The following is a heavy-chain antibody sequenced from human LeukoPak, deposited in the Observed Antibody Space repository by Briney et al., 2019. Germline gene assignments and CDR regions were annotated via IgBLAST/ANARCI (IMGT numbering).Heavy chain of an antibody. CDR2: IYHSGST. J-gene: IGHJ6*03. Sequence: SETLSLTCTVSGYSISSGYYWGWIRQPPGKGLEWIGSIYHSGSTYYNPSLKSRVTISVDTSKNQFSLKLSSVTAADTAVYYCARVVVSYSSSWYGDYYYYYMDVWGKGTTVTVSS. D-gene: IGHD6-13*01. CDR1: GYSISSGYY. CDR3: ARVVVSYSSSWYGDYYYYYMDV. V-gene: IGHV4-38-2*02.